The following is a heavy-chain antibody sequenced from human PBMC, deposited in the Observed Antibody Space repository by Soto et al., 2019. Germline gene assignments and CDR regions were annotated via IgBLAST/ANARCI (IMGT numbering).Heavy chain of an antibody. Sequence: GGSLRLSCAASGFTFSSYAMNWVRQAPGKGLEWVSLISGSGSTTYYADSVEGRFTISRDNSKNTLYLEMDSLRAEDTAVYYCAKVVKYDVLTGYYKGPDYYGMDVWGQGTTVTVSS. V-gene: IGHV3-23*01. D-gene: IGHD3-9*01. J-gene: IGHJ6*02. CDR2: ISGSGSTT. CDR3: AKVVKYDVLTGYYKGPDYYGMDV. CDR1: GFTFSSYA.